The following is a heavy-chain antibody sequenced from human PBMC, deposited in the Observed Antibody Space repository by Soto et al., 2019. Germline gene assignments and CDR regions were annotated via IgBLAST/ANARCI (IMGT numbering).Heavy chain of an antibody. Sequence: QVQLVESGGGVVQPGRSLRLSCAASGFTFSHYAMHWVRQAPGKGLEWVALMSYDGSNEYYADSVKGRFTISRDKSKNTLYLQMNSLSAEATAVYYCAKDGSHNFDYWGQGALVNVSS. CDR1: GFTFSHYA. V-gene: IGHV3-30*18. CDR3: AKDGSHNFDY. J-gene: IGHJ4*02. D-gene: IGHD1-26*01. CDR2: MSYDGSNE.